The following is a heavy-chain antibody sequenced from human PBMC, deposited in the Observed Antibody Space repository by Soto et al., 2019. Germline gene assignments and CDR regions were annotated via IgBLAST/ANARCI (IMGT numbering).Heavy chain of an antibody. CDR1: GFKFSNYG. CDR2: IWYDGNKK. Sequence: QVQLVESGGGVVQPGGSLRLSCAASGFKFSNYGMHWVRQAPGKGLEWVAIIWYDGNKKYYADSVKGRFTISRDNSNNSLYLHMSSLRAEDSAVYYCARDGVPLFLIPSELDNWGQGTLVTVSS. D-gene: IGHD3-3*01. CDR3: ARDGVPLFLIPSELDN. V-gene: IGHV3-33*01. J-gene: IGHJ4*02.